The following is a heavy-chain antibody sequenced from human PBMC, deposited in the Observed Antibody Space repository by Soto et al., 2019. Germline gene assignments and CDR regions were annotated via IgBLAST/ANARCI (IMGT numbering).Heavy chain of an antibody. V-gene: IGHV3-74*01. Sequence: GGSLRLSCAAAGFTFNNYWMQWVRQAPGKGLVWVSRINTDGRGTTYADSVRGRFTISRDSAKNTLYLQMNSLRAEDTAVYYCTRRNRLSYTSDYWGQGTLVTVSS. CDR1: GFTFNNYW. CDR3: TRRNRLSYTSDY. D-gene: IGHD3-10*01. J-gene: IGHJ4*02. CDR2: INTDGRGT.